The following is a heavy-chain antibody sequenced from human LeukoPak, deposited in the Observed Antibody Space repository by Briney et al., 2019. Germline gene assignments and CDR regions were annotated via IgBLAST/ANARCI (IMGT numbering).Heavy chain of an antibody. CDR2: IYHSGST. CDR1: GGSISSGGYS. V-gene: IGHV4-30-2*01. J-gene: IGHJ4*02. Sequence: SQTLSLTCAASGGSISSGGYSWSWIRQPPGKGLEWIGYIYHSGSTYYNPSLKSRVTISVDRSKNQFSLKLSSVTAADTAVYYCARLSGYYYVLDYWGQGTLVTVSS. CDR3: ARLSGYYYVLDY. D-gene: IGHD3-22*01.